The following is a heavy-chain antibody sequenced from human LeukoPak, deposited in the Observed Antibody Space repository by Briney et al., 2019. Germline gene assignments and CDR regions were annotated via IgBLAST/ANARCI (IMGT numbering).Heavy chain of an antibody. CDR1: GYTFTNLG. J-gene: IGHJ6*03. Sequence: ASVKVSCKASGYTFTNLGISWVRQAPGQGLEWMGWISAYNGNTNYAQKLQGRVTMTTDTSTTTAYMELRSLRSDDTAVYYCARLPNYYYHYMDVWGKGTTVTISS. CDR2: ISAYNGNT. CDR3: ARLPNYYYHYMDV. V-gene: IGHV1-18*01.